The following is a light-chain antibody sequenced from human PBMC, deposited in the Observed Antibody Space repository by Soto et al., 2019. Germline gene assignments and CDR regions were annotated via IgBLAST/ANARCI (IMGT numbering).Light chain of an antibody. J-gene: IGKJ1*01. CDR3: QQSYITPWT. CDR1: QSITNY. Sequence: DIQMTQSPSSLSTSVGDRVTITCRASQSITNYLNWYQQKPGRVPTLLIYAASSLQSGVPSRFSGSGSGTYFTLTISSLQPEDFATYYCQQSYITPWTFGQGTKVEIK. CDR2: AAS. V-gene: IGKV1-39*01.